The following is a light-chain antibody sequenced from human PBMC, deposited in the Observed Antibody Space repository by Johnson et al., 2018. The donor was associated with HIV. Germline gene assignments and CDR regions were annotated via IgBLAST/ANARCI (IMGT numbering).Light chain of an antibody. CDR1: YSNIGNNY. Sequence: QSVLTQPPSVSAAQGQKVTISCSGSYSNIGNNYASWYQQLPGTAPKLLIYKNDKRPSGIPDRFYGSKSGTSATLGITGLQTGDGAAYYCGIWDTSRSAGGVFGTSPNVPV. CDR2: KND. J-gene: IGLJ1*01. V-gene: IGLV1-51*02. CDR3: GIWDTSRSAGGV.